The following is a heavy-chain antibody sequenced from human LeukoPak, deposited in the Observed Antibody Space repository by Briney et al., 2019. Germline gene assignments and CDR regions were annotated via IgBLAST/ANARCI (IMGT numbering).Heavy chain of an antibody. V-gene: IGHV1-18*01. CDR2: ISTYNGNT. J-gene: IGHJ5*02. Sequence: ASVKVSCKASGYTFVTYGINWVRQAPGQGREGIGWISTYNGNTKYALKFQDRVTLNRDTSTTTAYMELKSLTSDDRAVYYCARASFDPWGQGTLVIVSS. CDR1: GYTFVTYG. CDR3: ARASFDP. D-gene: IGHD3-3*02.